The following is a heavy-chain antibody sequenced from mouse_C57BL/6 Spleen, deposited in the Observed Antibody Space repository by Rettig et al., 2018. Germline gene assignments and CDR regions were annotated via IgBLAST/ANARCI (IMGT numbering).Heavy chain of an antibody. J-gene: IGHJ3*01. V-gene: IGHV8-8*01. Sequence: QVTLKESGPGILQPSQTLSLTCSFSGFSLSTFGMGVGWIRQPSGTGLEWLAPIWWTDEKYYNPALKNRLSTTKDTAKNHVFLKIANVDTADTATYYCARIEGPIRLWFAYWGQGTLVTVSA. D-gene: IGHD2-12*01. CDR2: IWWTDEK. CDR3: ARIEGPIRLWFAY. CDR1: GFSLSTFGMG.